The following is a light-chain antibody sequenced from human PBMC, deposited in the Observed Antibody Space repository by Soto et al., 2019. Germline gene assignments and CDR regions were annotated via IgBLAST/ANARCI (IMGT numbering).Light chain of an antibody. Sequence: QSVLTQPPSASGTPGQRVTISCSGSSSNIGGNSVSWYQQPPGTAPKLLIYDDNKRPSGIPDRFSGSKSGTSATLGITGFQTGDEADYYCGSWDSSLSAYVLGNGTKVT. CDR2: DDN. J-gene: IGLJ1*01. CDR3: GSWDSSLSAYV. CDR1: SSNIGGNS. V-gene: IGLV1-51*01.